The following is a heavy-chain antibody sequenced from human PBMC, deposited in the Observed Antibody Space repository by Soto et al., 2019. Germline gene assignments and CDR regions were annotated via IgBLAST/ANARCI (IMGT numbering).Heavy chain of an antibody. V-gene: IGHV1-18*04. CDR3: ARAPGGTTSILKWFDP. J-gene: IGHJ5*02. CDR1: GYTFTSYG. D-gene: IGHD1-7*01. CDR2: ISAYNGNT. Sequence: ASVKVSCKASGYTFTSYGISWVRQAPGQGLEWMGWISAYNGNTNYAQKLKGRVTMTTDTSTSTAYMELRSLRSDDTAVYYCARAPGGTTSILKWFDPWGQGPLATAPQ.